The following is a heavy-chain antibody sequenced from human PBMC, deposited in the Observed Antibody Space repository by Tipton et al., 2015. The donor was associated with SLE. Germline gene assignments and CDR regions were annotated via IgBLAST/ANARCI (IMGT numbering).Heavy chain of an antibody. J-gene: IGHJ5*02. CDR2: IKNKIYGGTT. CDR3: TREQLIRCLDINWFDA. D-gene: IGHD6-13*01. V-gene: IGHV3-49*03. Sequence: SLRLSCTTSGFVFGESGMSWFRQSPGKGLEWVAFIKNKIYGGTTQYAASVKGTFTISRDDSKSIAYLQMNSRKTEDTAVCYCTREQLIRCLDINWFDAWGQCTLVIVSS. CDR1: GFVFGESG.